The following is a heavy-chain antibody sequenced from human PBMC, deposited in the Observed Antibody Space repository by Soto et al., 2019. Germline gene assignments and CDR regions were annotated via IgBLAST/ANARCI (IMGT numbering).Heavy chain of an antibody. CDR2: INPNSGGT. CDR1: GYTFTGYY. D-gene: IGHD3-3*01. V-gene: IGHV1-2*02. Sequence: GASVKVSCKASGYTFTGYYMHWVRQAPGQGLEWMGWINPNSGGTNYAQKFQGRVTMTRDTSISTAYMELSRLRSDDTAVYYCARVLVLASYYDFWSGYVPPYYYYYGMDVWGQGTTVTVSS. CDR3: ARVLVLASYYDFWSGYVPPYYYYYGMDV. J-gene: IGHJ6*02.